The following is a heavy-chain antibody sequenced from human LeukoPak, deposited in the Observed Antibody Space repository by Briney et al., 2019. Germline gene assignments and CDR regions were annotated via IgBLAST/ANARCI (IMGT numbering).Heavy chain of an antibody. CDR3: AKEGEDTMVRGVTFFGY. D-gene: IGHD3-10*01. Sequence: GGSLRLSCAASGFTFSSYGMHWVRQAPGKGLEWVAFIRYDGSNKYYADSVKGRLTISRDNSKNTLYLQMNSLRAEDTAVYYCAKEGEDTMVRGVTFFGYWGQGTLVTVSS. CDR1: GFTFSSYG. J-gene: IGHJ4*02. V-gene: IGHV3-30*02. CDR2: IRYDGSNK.